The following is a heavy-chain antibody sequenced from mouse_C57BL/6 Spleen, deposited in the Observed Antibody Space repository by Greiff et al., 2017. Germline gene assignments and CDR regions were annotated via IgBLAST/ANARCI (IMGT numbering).Heavy chain of an antibody. CDR3: ARQHYYCSYFDV. CDR2: INPNNGGT. Sequence: VQLQQSGPELVKPGASVKMSCKASGYTFTDYNMHWVKQSHGKSLEWIGYINPNNGGTSYNQKFKGKATLTVNKSYRTAYMELRSLTSEDSAVYYCARQHYYCSYFDVWGTGTTVTVSS. D-gene: IGHD1-1*01. V-gene: IGHV1-22*01. CDR1: GYTFTDYN. J-gene: IGHJ1*03.